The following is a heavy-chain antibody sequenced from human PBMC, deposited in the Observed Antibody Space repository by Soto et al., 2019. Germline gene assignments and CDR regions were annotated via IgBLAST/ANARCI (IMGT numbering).Heavy chain of an antibody. J-gene: IGHJ3*01. Sequence: EVQLLDSGGGLVQPGGSLTLSCAASGFTFNNYAMSWFRQAPGKGLEWVSGISASGSRTFYADSVKGRFTVSRDFSKNTLSVQMDSLRAEDTAVYFCGKDPNGDYVGGFEFWGPGTMVTVSS. CDR2: ISASGSRT. CDR1: GFTFNNYA. D-gene: IGHD4-17*01. V-gene: IGHV3-23*01. CDR3: GKDPNGDYVGGFEF.